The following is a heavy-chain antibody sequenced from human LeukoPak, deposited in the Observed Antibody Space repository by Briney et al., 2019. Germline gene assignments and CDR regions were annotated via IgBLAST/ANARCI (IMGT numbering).Heavy chain of an antibody. CDR3: ARGADYGGNFDN. V-gene: IGHV1-8*01. D-gene: IGHD4-23*01. CDR1: GYTFTSYD. Sequence: ASVKVSCKASGYTFTSYDINWVRQATGQGLEWMGWMNPNSAATGYAQKFQGRVTMTRNTSISTAYMELNGLRSEDTAVYYCARGADYGGNFDNWGQGTLVTVSA. CDR2: MNPNSAAT. J-gene: IGHJ4*02.